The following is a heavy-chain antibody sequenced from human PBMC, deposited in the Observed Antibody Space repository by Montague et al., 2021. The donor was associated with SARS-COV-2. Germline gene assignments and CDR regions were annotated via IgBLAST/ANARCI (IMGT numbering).Heavy chain of an antibody. CDR1: GASISSASYY. CDR3: ASAPYSSSWTGLGDYYYLMDV. J-gene: IGHJ6*02. Sequence: TLSLTCTVSGASISSASYYWRWIRQPAGKALEWIGHIYTSEIANYNPSLKSRVTISIDTSKNQFSLKLNSVTAADTAVYYRASAPYSSSWTGLGDYYYLMDVWGRGTTVTVSS. CDR2: IYTSEIA. D-gene: IGHD6-13*01. V-gene: IGHV4-61*09.